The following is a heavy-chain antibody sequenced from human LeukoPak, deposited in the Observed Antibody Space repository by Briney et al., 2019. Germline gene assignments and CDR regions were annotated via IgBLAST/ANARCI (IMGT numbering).Heavy chain of an antibody. V-gene: IGHV1-18*01. CDR2: ISAYNGNT. CDR1: GYTFTSYG. CDR3: ARDLDCSSTSCRDY. J-gene: IGHJ4*02. D-gene: IGHD2-2*01. Sequence: ASVKVSCKASGYTFTSYGISWVRQAPGQGLEWMGWISAYNGNTNYAQKLQGRVTITADESTSTAYMELSSLRSEDTAVYYCARDLDCSSTSCRDYWGQGTLVTVSS.